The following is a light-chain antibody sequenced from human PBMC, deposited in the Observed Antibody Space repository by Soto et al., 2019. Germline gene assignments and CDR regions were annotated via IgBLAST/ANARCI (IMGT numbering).Light chain of an antibody. Sequence: QSVLTQPPSVSGAPGQRVTISCTGSSSNIGAGYDVHWYQQLPGTAPKLLISGNSNRPSGVPDRFSGSKSGTSASLAITGLQAEDEADYSCQSYDSSLSGWVFGGGTKLTFL. CDR3: QSYDSSLSGWV. J-gene: IGLJ3*02. CDR1: SSNIGAGYD. CDR2: GNS. V-gene: IGLV1-40*01.